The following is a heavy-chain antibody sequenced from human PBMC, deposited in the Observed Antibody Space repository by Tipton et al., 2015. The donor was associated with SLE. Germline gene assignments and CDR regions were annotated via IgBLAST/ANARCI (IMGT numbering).Heavy chain of an antibody. CDR2: ISYSGSS. CDR3: ARQRLQQAGDYFDD. Sequence: LRLSCTVSGAYISSSSSYWGWIRQPPGKGLEWIGSISYSGSSYYNPSLKSRVSVSLDTSKNQFSLKLSSLTAADTAVYYCARQRLQQAGDYFDDWGQGTLVTVSS. D-gene: IGHD5-24*01. J-gene: IGHJ4*02. CDR1: GAYISSSSSY. V-gene: IGHV4-39*07.